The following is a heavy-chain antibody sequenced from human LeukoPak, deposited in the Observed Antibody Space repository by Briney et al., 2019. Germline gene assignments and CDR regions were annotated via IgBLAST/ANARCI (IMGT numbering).Heavy chain of an antibody. Sequence: ASVKVSCKASGYTFTSYGISWVRQAPGQGLEWMGWISAYNGNTNYAQKLQGRVTMTTDTSTSTAYMELRSLRSDDTAVYYCARGVYYYDSSGYSENAYWGQGTLVTVSA. CDR1: GYTFTSYG. D-gene: IGHD3-22*01. CDR2: ISAYNGNT. CDR3: ARGVYYYDSSGYSENAY. J-gene: IGHJ4*02. V-gene: IGHV1-18*01.